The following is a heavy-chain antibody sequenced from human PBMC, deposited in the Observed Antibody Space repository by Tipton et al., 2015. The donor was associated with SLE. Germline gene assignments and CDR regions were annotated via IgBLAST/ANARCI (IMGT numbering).Heavy chain of an antibody. V-gene: IGHV3-7*01. J-gene: IGHJ5*01. Sequence: SLRLSCAGSGLIFSSYWMSWFRHAPGKGLEWVANIRQDAVETYYMDSVKGRFSIFRDNDRNSVYLQMNSLRAEDTAIYYCARMGGTGYSSSWFNSWGQGIQVTVSS. CDR3: ARMGGTGYSSSWFNS. CDR1: GLIFSSYW. D-gene: IGHD6-13*01. CDR2: IRQDAVET.